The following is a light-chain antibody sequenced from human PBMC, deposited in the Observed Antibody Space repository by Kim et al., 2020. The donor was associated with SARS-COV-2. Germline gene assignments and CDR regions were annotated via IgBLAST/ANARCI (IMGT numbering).Light chain of an antibody. CDR3: QQYYYSPNT. J-gene: IGKJ2*01. V-gene: IGKV4-1*01. CDR1: QTILDRPNNKNK. CDR2: WAS. Sequence: IVMTQSPGSLALSLGERATINCKSSQTILDRPNNKNKLAWYQQKPGQPPKLLIYWASTRESGVPDRFSGSGSGTDFTLTISSLEAEDVADYYCQQYYYSPNTFGQGTKLEI.